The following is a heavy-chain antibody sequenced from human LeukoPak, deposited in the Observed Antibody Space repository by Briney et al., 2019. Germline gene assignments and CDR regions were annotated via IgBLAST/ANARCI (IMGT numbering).Heavy chain of an antibody. CDR1: GGSISNYD. CDR2: IYYTGST. CDR3: ARLSEGAINNYGMD. Sequence: SETLSLTCTVSGGSISNYDWNWIRQPPGKGLEGSGYIYYTGSTNYNPSLKSRGTISADTSKDRSSLEVSSVPGAGPVLYYCARLSEGAINNYGMD. J-gene: IGHJ6*01. V-gene: IGHV4-59*08. D-gene: IGHD4/OR15-4a*01.